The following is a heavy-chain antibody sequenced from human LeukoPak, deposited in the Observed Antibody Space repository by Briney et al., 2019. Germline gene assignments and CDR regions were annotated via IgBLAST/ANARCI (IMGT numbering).Heavy chain of an antibody. Sequence: GGSLRLSCSASGFTFSGYAMHWVRQAPGKGLEWVSAISGSGGSTYYADSVKGRFTISRDNSKNTLYLQMNSLRAEDTAVYYCAKSWGYYDSSGYLYWGQGTLVTVSS. J-gene: IGHJ4*02. V-gene: IGHV3-23*01. D-gene: IGHD3-22*01. CDR3: AKSWGYYDSSGYLY. CDR2: ISGSGGST. CDR1: GFTFSGYA.